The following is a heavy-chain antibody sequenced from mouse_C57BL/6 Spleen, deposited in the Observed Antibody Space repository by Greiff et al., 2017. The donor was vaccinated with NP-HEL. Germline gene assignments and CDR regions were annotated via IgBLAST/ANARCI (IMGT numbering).Heavy chain of an antibody. J-gene: IGHJ3*01. CDR2: IHPNSGST. CDR1: GYTFTSYW. D-gene: IGHD1-1*01. CDR3: ASSLLLRYTWGFAD. Sequence: QVQLQQPGAELVKPGASVKLSCKASGYTFTSYWMHWVKQRPGQGLEWIGMIHPNSGSTNYNEKFKSKATLTVDKSSSTAYMQLSSLTSEDSAVYYCASSLLLRYTWGFADWGQGTLVTVSA. V-gene: IGHV1-64*01.